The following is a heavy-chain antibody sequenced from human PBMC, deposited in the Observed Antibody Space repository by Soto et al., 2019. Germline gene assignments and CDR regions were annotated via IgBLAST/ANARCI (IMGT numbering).Heavy chain of an antibody. CDR3: ARAQGWAVGPLDY. CDR2: IWYDGSNK. D-gene: IGHD6-19*01. CDR1: GFTFSSYG. J-gene: IGHJ4*02. Sequence: QVQLVESGGGVVQPGRSLRLSCAASGFTFSSYGMHWVRQAPGKGLEWVAVIWYDGSNKYYADSVKGRFTISRENSKNTLYLQMISLRAEDTAVYYCARAQGWAVGPLDYWGQGTLVTVSS. V-gene: IGHV3-33*01.